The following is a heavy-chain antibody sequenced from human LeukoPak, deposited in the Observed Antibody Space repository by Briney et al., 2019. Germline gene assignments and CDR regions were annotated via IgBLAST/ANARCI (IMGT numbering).Heavy chain of an antibody. CDR1: GFTFSSYW. D-gene: IGHD6-19*01. J-gene: IGHJ4*02. CDR2: IKQDGSEK. Sequence: GGSLRLSCAASGFTFSSYWMSWVRQAPGKGLEWVANIKQDGSEKYYVDSVKGRFTISRDNAKNSLYLQMNSLRAEDTALYYCARGGIAVAGLNFDYWGQGTLVTVSS. CDR3: ARGGIAVAGLNFDY. V-gene: IGHV3-7*03.